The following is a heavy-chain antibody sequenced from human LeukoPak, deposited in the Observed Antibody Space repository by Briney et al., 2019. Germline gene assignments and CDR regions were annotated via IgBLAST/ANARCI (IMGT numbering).Heavy chain of an antibody. Sequence: SETLSLTCTVSGGSISSYYWSWIRQPAGKGLEWIGSIYYSGATFHNPSLESRITISVDTSRNQFSLRLSSVTAADTAVYYCARSPMGSQDAFDIWGQGTMVTVSS. CDR2: IYYSGAT. J-gene: IGHJ3*02. CDR1: GGSISSYY. D-gene: IGHD6-13*01. V-gene: IGHV4-39*07. CDR3: ARSPMGSQDAFDI.